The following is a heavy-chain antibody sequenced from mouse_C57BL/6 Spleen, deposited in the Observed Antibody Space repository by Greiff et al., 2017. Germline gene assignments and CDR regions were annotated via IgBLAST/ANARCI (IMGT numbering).Heavy chain of an antibody. CDR2: IDPENGDT. Sequence: EVQLQQSGAALVRPGASVKLSCTASGFNIQDDYMHWVKKRPEQGLEWIGWIDPENGDTEYASQFQGKATIPADTSSNTAYLQLSSLTAEDPAVYYCTTDGSSWFADWGQGTLVTVSA. CDR1: GFNIQDDY. D-gene: IGHD1-1*01. J-gene: IGHJ3*01. V-gene: IGHV14-4*01. CDR3: TTDGSSWFAD.